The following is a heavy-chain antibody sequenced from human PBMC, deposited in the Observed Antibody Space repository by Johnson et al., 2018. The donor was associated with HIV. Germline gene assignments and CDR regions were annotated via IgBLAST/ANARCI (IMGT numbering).Heavy chain of an antibody. D-gene: IGHD1-26*01. J-gene: IGHJ3*01. V-gene: IGHV3-30*19. CDR3: ARGKYSGGFTSPDAFDF. Sequence: QVQLVESGGGVVQSGRSLRLSCVASGFIFRNYAIHWVRQAPGKGLEWVAVIWYDGSNKYYADSVKGRFTISRDNSKNTLYLQMNSLRAEDTAVYYCARGKYSGGFTSPDAFDFWGQGTEVTVSS. CDR1: GFIFRNYA. CDR2: IWYDGSNK.